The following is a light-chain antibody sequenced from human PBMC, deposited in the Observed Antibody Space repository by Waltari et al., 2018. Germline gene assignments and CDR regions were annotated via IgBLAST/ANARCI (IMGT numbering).Light chain of an antibody. Sequence: DIQMTQSPSSLSASVGDRVTITYRASENVNNYLNWYQQKPGKAPKLLIYKASTLQSGVPSRFSGSGSGTDYTFTISSLQSEDVATYYCQHGYGTPWTFGQGTKVEIK. J-gene: IGKJ1*01. CDR1: ENVNNY. V-gene: IGKV1-39*01. CDR3: QHGYGTPWT. CDR2: KAS.